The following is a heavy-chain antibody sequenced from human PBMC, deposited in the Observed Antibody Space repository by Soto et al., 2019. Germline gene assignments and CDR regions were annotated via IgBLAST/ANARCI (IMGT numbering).Heavy chain of an antibody. D-gene: IGHD3-22*01. CDR3: ARGVHYDSSGYYYFY. CDR1: GGTFSTYA. J-gene: IGHJ4*02. Sequence: ASVKVSCKASGGTFSTYAIDWVRQAPGQGLEWMGGIIPLFGTAKYAQNFQGRVTITADESTNTAYMELRSLRSQDTAVYYCARGVHYDSSGYYYFYWGQGTLVTVSS. V-gene: IGHV1-69*13. CDR2: IIPLFGTA.